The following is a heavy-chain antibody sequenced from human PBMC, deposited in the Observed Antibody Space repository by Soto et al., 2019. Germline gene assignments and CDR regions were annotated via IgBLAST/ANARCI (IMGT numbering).Heavy chain of an antibody. CDR2: IIPIFGTA. Sequence: QVQLVQSGAEVKKPGSSVKVSCMASGGTFSSYAISWVRQAPGQGLEWMGGIIPIFGTANYAQKFQVRVTITADEATSQAYMELRSQRSEDTAVYYCAREGATVDLWYFDYCGQGTLVTVSS. J-gene: IGHJ4*02. CDR1: GGTFSSYA. V-gene: IGHV1-69*12. D-gene: IGHD1-26*01. CDR3: AREGATVDLWYFDY.